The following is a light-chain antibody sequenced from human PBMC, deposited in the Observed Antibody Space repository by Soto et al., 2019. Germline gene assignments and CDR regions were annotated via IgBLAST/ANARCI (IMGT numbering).Light chain of an antibody. CDR3: QQYGSSSWT. Sequence: EIVLTHSPGTLSLSPGERATLSCRASQSVSGSYLAWYQQKPGQAPRLLIYGTSSRATAIPDRFSGSGSGTDFTLTISRLEPEDFAVYYCQQYGSSSWTFGQGTKV. J-gene: IGKJ1*01. CDR2: GTS. CDR1: QSVSGSY. V-gene: IGKV3-20*01.